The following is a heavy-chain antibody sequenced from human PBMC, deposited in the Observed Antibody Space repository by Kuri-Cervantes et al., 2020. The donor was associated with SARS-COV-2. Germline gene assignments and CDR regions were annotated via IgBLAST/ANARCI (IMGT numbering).Heavy chain of an antibody. V-gene: IGHV4-39*07. Sequence: ESLKISCTVSGGSISSSSYYWGWIRQPPGKGLEWIGEINHSGSTNYNPSLRSRVTISVDTSKNQFSLKLSSVTAADTAVYYCARGRVYARRIYYYYYGMDVWGQGTTVTVSS. CDR2: INHSGST. D-gene: IGHD3-16*01. J-gene: IGHJ6*02. CDR3: ARGRVYARRIYYYYYGMDV. CDR1: GGSISSSSYY.